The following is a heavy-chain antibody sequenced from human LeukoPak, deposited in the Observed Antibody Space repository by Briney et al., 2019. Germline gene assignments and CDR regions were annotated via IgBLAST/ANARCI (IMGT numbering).Heavy chain of an antibody. V-gene: IGHV3-21*01. CDR1: GFTFSSYS. CDR2: ISSSSTYI. D-gene: IGHD1-26*01. CDR3: ARWAPGGHFDY. J-gene: IGHJ4*02. Sequence: GGSLRLSCAASGFTFSSYSMNWVRQAPGKGLEWVSSISSSSTYIYYADSVKGRFTISRDNAKNSLSLQMNSLRAEDTAVYYCARWAPGGHFDYWGQGTLVTVSS.